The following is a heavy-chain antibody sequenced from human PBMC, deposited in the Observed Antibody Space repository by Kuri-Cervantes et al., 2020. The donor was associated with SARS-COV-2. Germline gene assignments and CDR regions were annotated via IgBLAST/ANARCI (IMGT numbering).Heavy chain of an antibody. J-gene: IGHJ4*02. D-gene: IGHD3-10*01. CDR1: GYTFTSYG. CDR2: ISAYNGNT. Sequence: ASVKVSCKASGYTFTSYGISWVRQAPGQGLEWMGWISAYNGNTNYAQKLQGRVTMTTGTSTSTAYMELRSLRSDDTAVYYCARDMGDRLLWFGELLYWGQGTLVTVSS. CDR3: ARDMGDRLLWFGELLY. V-gene: IGHV1-18*04.